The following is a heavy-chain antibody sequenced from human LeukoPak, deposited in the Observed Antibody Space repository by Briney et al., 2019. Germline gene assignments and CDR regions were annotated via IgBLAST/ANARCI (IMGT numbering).Heavy chain of an antibody. CDR3: ASRATVTTDRFWFDP. D-gene: IGHD4-11*01. V-gene: IGHV3-53*01. CDR2: IYSGGST. J-gene: IGHJ5*02. Sequence: GGSPRLSCAVSGFTVSSNYMNWVRQAPGKGLKWVSVIYSGGSTYYADSVKGRFTISRDNSKNTLYLQMNSLRAEDTAVYYCASRATVTTDRFWFDPWGQGTLVTVSS. CDR1: GFTVSSNY.